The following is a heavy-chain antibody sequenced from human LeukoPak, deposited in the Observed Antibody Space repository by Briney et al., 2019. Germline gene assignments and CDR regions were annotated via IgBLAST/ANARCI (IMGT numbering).Heavy chain of an antibody. CDR1: GFTFTTYW. V-gene: IGHV3-7*01. CDR3: ARDVGYFGSGSYPDYFDY. J-gene: IGHJ4*02. Sequence: PGGSLRLSCAASGFTFTTYWLGWVRQPPGKGLEWVANIKQDGTEKYYVDSVKGRFTISRDNAKNSLYLQMNTLRAEDTAVYYCARDVGYFGSGSYPDYFDYWGQGILVTVSS. D-gene: IGHD3-10*01. CDR2: IKQDGTEK.